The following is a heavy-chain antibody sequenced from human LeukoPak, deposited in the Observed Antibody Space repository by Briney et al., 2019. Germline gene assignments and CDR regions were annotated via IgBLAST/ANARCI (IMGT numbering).Heavy chain of an antibody. CDR2: INPNSGGT. CDR3: ARDAVVTRKYNWFDP. D-gene: IGHD4-23*01. CDR1: GYTFTGYY. V-gene: IGHV1-2*02. J-gene: IGHJ5*02. Sequence: ASVKVSCKASGYTFTGYYMHWVRQAPGQGLEWMGWINPNSGGTKFAQKFQGRVTMTGDTSISTAYMELSRLRSDDTAVYYCARDAVVTRKYNWFDPWGQGTLVTVSS.